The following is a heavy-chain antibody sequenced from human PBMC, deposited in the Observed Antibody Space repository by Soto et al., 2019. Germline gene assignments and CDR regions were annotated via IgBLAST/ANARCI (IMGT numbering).Heavy chain of an antibody. CDR1: GDSIGRFY. Sequence: SETLSLTCNVSGDSIGRFYWRWIRQSAEKGLEWIGRVYSTGGTAYNPALKGRVTIPLDRSNNHVSLEMNSVTAADTAVYFCARDRSGTGMDIWGRGTRVTVSS. J-gene: IGHJ6*02. D-gene: IGHD1-26*01. V-gene: IGHV4-4*07. CDR3: ARDRSGTGMDI. CDR2: VYSTGGT.